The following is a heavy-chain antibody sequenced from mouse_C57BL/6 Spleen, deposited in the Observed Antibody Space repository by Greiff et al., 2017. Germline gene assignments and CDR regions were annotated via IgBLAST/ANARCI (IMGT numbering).Heavy chain of an antibody. CDR1: GFTFSDYG. V-gene: IGHV5-17*01. CDR2: ISSGSSTI. Sequence: EVQRVESGGGLVKPGGSLKLSCAASGFTFSDYGMHWVRQAPEKGLGWFAYISSGSSTIYYADTVKGRFTISRDNAKNTLFLQMTSLRSEDTAMYYCARGHYYGSTIDYWGQGTTLTVSS. CDR3: ARGHYYGSTIDY. J-gene: IGHJ2*01. D-gene: IGHD1-1*01.